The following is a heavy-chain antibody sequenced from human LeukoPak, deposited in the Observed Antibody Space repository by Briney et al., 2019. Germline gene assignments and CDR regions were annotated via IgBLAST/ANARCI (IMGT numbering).Heavy chain of an antibody. D-gene: IGHD5-18*01. J-gene: IGHJ4*02. Sequence: SETLSLTCTVSGGSISSSSYYWGWIRQPPGEGLEWIGSMHYSGSTEYNPSLKSRVTISVDTSKNQFSLRLNSVTAADTAVYYCARGRKLEWAYSWPKRVDTARYGPLIDYWGQGTLVTVSS. CDR3: ARGRKLEWAYSWPKRVDTARYGPLIDY. V-gene: IGHV4-39*07. CDR2: MHYSGST. CDR1: GGSISSSSYY.